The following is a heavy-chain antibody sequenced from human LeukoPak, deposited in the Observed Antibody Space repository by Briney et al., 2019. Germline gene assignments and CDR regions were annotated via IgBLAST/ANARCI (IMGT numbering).Heavy chain of an antibody. J-gene: IGHJ5*02. CDR1: GYIFTGYY. D-gene: IGHD4-23*01. V-gene: IGHV1-2*02. Sequence: ASVKVSCKASGYIFTGYYMFWVRQAPGQGLEWMGWINPNGGGTNYAQKFQGRVTMTRDTSTSTVYMELSSLRSEDTAVYYCARDSSKGRVVTPWGQGTLVTVSS. CDR3: ARDSSKGRVVTP. CDR2: INPNGGGT.